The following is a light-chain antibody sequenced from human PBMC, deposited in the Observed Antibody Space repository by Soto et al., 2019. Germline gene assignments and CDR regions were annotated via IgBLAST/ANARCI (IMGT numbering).Light chain of an antibody. V-gene: IGLV2-14*01. J-gene: IGLJ1*01. CDR3: SSYTSSSTDV. CDR2: YVS. CDR1: SSDVGSYYY. Sequence: QSALTQPASVSGSPGQSITISCTGTSSDVGSYYYDSWYQQHPGKAPKLMIYYVSNRPSGVSNRFSGSKSGNTASLTISGLQAEDEADYYCSSYTSSSTDVFGTGTKLTVL.